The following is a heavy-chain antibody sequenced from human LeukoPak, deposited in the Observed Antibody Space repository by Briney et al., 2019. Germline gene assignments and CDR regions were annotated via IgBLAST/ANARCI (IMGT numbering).Heavy chain of an antibody. D-gene: IGHD3-22*01. V-gene: IGHV1-18*04. CDR3: ARASYDSSPIDC. CDR2: ISAYNGNT. CDR1: GYTFTGYY. J-gene: IGHJ4*02. Sequence: ASVKVSCKASGYTFTGYYMHWVRQAPGQGLEWMGWISAYNGNTNYAQKLQGRVTMTTDTSTSTAYMELRSLRSDDTAVYYRARASYDSSPIDCWGQGTLVTVSS.